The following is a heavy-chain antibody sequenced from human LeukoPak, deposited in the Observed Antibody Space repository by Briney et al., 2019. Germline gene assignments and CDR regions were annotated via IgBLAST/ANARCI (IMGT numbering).Heavy chain of an antibody. V-gene: IGHV1-69*02. CDR3: ARHSSRESFYDFDT. CDR1: GGTSITHI. CDR2: IIPMLGIP. J-gene: IGHJ4*02. Sequence: ASVKVSCKASGGTSITHIINWVRQAPGQGLEWMGRIIPMLGIPNYAQKFQGRVTFTADRSTNTAYMALSSLRSEDTAVYYCARHSSRESFYDFDTWGQGALIIVSS. D-gene: IGHD3-16*01.